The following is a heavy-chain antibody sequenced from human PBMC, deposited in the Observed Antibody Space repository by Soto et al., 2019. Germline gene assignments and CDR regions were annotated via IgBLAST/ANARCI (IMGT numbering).Heavy chain of an antibody. V-gene: IGHV1-18*01. CDR3: ARDASPYGDYSGFDY. CDR2: ISAYNGNT. J-gene: IGHJ4*02. Sequence: QVQLVQSGAGVKKPGASVKVSCKASGYTFTSYGISWVRQAPGQGLEWMGWISAYNGNTNYAQKLQGRVTMTTDTSTSTAYMELRSLRSDDTAVYYCARDASPYGDYSGFDYWGQGTLVTVSS. D-gene: IGHD4-17*01. CDR1: GYTFTSYG.